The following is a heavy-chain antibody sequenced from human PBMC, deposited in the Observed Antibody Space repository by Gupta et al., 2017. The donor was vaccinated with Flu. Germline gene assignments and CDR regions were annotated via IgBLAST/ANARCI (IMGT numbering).Heavy chain of an antibody. CDR2: VNWNSGII. Sequence: EVQLVESGGGLVQPGRSLRLSCAASGFNFADSALHWVRQAPGKGLEWVSGVNWNSGIIGYADSVKGRFTISRDNAKNSLYLQMNTLRAEDTALYYCAKDMMPWWEVPSSNPYYGMDVWGQGTTVTVS. D-gene: IGHD1-26*01. CDR1: GFNFADSA. V-gene: IGHV3-9*01. CDR3: AKDMMPWWEVPSSNPYYGMDV. J-gene: IGHJ6*02.